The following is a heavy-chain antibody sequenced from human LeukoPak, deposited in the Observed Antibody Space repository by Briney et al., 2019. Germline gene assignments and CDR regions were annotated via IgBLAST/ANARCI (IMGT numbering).Heavy chain of an antibody. J-gene: IGHJ3*02. V-gene: IGHV1-2*02. CDR3: ARDLGGSSQDAFDI. Sequence: ASVKVSCKASGYTFTGYNMHWVRQAPGQGLEWVGWINPNSGGTNYAQKFQGRVTMTRDTSISTAYMELSRLRSDDTAVYYCARDLGGSSQDAFDIWGQGTMVTVSS. CDR1: GYTFTGYN. D-gene: IGHD1-26*01. CDR2: INPNSGGT.